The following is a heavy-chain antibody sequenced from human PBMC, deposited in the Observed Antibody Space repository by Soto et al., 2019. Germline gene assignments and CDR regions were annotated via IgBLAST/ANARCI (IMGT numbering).Heavy chain of an antibody. CDR3: ARDGVVGYSGPYYYYYGMDV. CDR2: ISSSSSYI. V-gene: IGHV3-21*01. J-gene: IGHJ6*02. Sequence: GRLMRDSCGASGFTISSYSMNWVSKKTGKGLEWVSSISSSSSYIYYADSVKGRFTISRDNAKNSLYLQMNSLRAEDTAVYYCARDGVVGYSGPYYYYYGMDVWGQGTTVTVSS. D-gene: IGHD5-12*01. CDR1: GFTISSYS.